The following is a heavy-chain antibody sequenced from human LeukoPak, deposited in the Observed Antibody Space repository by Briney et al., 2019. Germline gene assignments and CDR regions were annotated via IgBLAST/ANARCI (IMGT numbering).Heavy chain of an antibody. Sequence: GSLRLSCAASGFTFSSYAMNWVRQAPGKGLEWVSAISTSGGSTHYADSVKGRFTIYRDNSKNTLYLQMDSLRAEDTAVYYCAKPTGYSSGWYMNFDYWGQGTLVTVSS. J-gene: IGHJ4*02. CDR3: AKPTGYSSGWYMNFDY. D-gene: IGHD6-19*01. CDR2: ISTSGGST. CDR1: GFTFSSYA. V-gene: IGHV3-23*01.